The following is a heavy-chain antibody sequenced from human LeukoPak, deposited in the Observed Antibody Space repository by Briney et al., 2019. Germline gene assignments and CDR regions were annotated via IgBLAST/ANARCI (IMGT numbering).Heavy chain of an antibody. V-gene: IGHV3-23*01. CDR2: ISGSGRST. CDR1: GFTFSSYA. CDR3: AKRVVISTGRYFGY. D-gene: IGHD3-3*01. Sequence: GGSLRLSCAASGFTFSSYAMSWVRQGPGKGLEWVSAISGSGRSTYYADSVKGRFTFSRDNSKNTLYLQMNSLRAEDTAVYFCAKRVVISTGRYFGYWGQGTLVTVSS. J-gene: IGHJ4*02.